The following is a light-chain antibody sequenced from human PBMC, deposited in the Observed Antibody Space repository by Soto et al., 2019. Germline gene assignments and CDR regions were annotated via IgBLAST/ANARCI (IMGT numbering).Light chain of an antibody. CDR1: SSNIGAGYD. CDR3: QSYDSSLSDLGV. J-gene: IGLJ2*01. Sequence: QSVLTQPPSVSGAPGQRVTISCTGSSSNIGAGYDVHWYQQLPGTAPKLLIYGNSNRPSGVPDRVSGSKSGTSASLAITGLQAEDEADYYCQSYDSSLSDLGVFGGGTKLTVL. V-gene: IGLV1-40*01. CDR2: GNS.